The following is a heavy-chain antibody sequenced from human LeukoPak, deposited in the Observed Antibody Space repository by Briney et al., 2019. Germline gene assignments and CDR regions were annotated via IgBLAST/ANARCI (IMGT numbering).Heavy chain of an antibody. CDR2: ISCSGGST. D-gene: IGHD3-16*01. J-gene: IGHJ5*02. CDR3: AKERFAFGEVPRFDP. CDR1: GFTFSSYA. V-gene: IGHV3-23*01. Sequence: GGSLRLSCAASGFTFSSYAMSWVRQAPGKGLEWVSAISCSGGSTYYADSVKGRFTISRDNSKNTLYLQMNSLRAEDTAVYYCAKERFAFGEVPRFDPWGQGTLVTVSS.